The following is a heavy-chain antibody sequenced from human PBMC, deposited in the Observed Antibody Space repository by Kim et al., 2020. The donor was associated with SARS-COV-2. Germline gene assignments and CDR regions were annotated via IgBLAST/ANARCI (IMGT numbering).Heavy chain of an antibody. D-gene: IGHD6-19*01. Sequence: GESLKISCKGSGYSFTSYWIGWVRQMPGKGLEWMGIIYPGDSDTRYSPSFQGQVTISADKSISTAYLQWSSLKASDTAMYYCATHKELPTSSGWYPTIIWGQGTLVTVSS. J-gene: IGHJ4*02. CDR2: IYPGDSDT. CDR3: ATHKELPTSSGWYPTII. V-gene: IGHV5-51*01. CDR1: GYSFTSYW.